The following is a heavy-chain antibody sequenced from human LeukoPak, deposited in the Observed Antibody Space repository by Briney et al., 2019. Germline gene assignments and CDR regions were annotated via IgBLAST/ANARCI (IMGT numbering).Heavy chain of an antibody. CDR2: IYHSGST. J-gene: IGHJ1*01. Sequence: PSETLSLTCAVSGGSISSGGYSWSWIRQPPGKGLEWIGYIYHSGSTYYNPSLKSRVTISVDRSKNQFSLKLSSVTAADTAVYYCATNPPAYCGGDYPPCSYFQHWGQGTLVTVSS. CDR1: GGSISSGGYS. D-gene: IGHD2-21*02. V-gene: IGHV4-30-2*01. CDR3: ATNPPAYCGGDYPPCSYFQH.